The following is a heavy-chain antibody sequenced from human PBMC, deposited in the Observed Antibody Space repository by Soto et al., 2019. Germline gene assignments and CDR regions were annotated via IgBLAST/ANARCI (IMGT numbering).Heavy chain of an antibody. CDR3: ARRWCSSTSCHFDY. CDR1: GGSFSGYY. V-gene: IGHV4-34*01. Sequence: SETLSLTCAVYGGSFSGYYWSWIRQPPGKGLEWIGEINHSGSTNYNPSLKSRVTISVDTSKNQFSLKLSSVTAADTAVYYCARRWCSSTSCHFDYWGQGTLVTVSS. J-gene: IGHJ4*02. D-gene: IGHD2-2*01. CDR2: INHSGST.